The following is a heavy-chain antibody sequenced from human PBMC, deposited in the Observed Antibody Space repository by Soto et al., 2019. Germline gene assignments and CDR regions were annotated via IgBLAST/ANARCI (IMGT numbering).Heavy chain of an antibody. J-gene: IGHJ4*02. CDR1: GYTFTSYG. V-gene: IGHV1-18*01. CDR2: ISAYNGNT. Sequence: ASVKVSCKASGYTFTSYGISWVRQTPGQGLEWMGWISAYNGNTNYAQKRQGRVTMTTDTSTSTAYMELRSLRSDDTAVYYCARDNYYDYVWGRTSPGYWGQGTLVTVSS. CDR3: ARDNYYDYVWGRTSPGY. D-gene: IGHD3-16*01.